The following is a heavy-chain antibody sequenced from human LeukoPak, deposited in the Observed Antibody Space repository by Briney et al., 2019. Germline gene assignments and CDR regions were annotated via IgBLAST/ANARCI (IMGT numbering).Heavy chain of an antibody. CDR2: IWYDGSNK. CDR1: GFTFSSYG. D-gene: IGHD2/OR15-2a*01. CDR3: AREGPRGNSQFDY. V-gene: IGHV3-33*01. J-gene: IGHJ4*02. Sequence: GGSLRLSCAASGFTFSSYGMHWVRQAPGKGLEWVALIWYDGSNKYYTDSVKGRLTISRDNSKNTLYLQMNSLRAEDTAIYYCAREGPRGNSQFDYWGQGTLVPVSS.